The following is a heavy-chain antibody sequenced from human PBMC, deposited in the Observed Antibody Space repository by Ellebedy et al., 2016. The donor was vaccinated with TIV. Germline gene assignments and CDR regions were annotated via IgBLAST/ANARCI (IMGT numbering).Heavy chain of an antibody. D-gene: IGHD2-8*01. CDR2: IYTGGTT. V-gene: IGHV3-66*01. Sequence: GGSLRLSCAASGFTVSSNYMNWVRQAPGKGLEWVSIIYTGGTTYYADSVKGRFTISRDNSKNTLHLQMNSLRAEDTAVYYCARDVATIPLMVSGYGMDVWGQGTTVTVSS. J-gene: IGHJ6*02. CDR1: GFTVSSNY. CDR3: ARDVATIPLMVSGYGMDV.